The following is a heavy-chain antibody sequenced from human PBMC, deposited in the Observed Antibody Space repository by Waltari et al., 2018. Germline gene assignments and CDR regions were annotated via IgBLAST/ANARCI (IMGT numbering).Heavy chain of an antibody. J-gene: IGHJ6*02. Sequence: QVQLQESGPGLVKPSGTLSLTCAVSGGSISSSNWWSWVRQPPGQGLEWIGEIYHSGSTNYTPSLKSRVTISVEKSKNQFSLKLSSVTAADTAVYYCARDRRGIFGVVQQISDGMDVWGQGTTVTVSS. D-gene: IGHD3-3*01. CDR2: IYHSGST. CDR1: GGSISSSNW. V-gene: IGHV4-4*02. CDR3: ARDRRGIFGVVQQISDGMDV.